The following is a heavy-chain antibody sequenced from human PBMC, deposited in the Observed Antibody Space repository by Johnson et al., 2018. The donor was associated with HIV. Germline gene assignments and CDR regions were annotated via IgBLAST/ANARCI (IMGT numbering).Heavy chain of an antibody. D-gene: IGHD6-19*01. J-gene: IGHJ3*02. V-gene: IGHV3-15*01. CDR1: GFSFSNAW. CDR3: TTMSQWLVPGTFDI. CDR2: IKSKTDGGTT. Sequence: VQLVESGGGLVKPGGSLRLSCAASGFSFSNAWMSWVRQAPGKGLEWVGRIKSKTDGGTTDYAAPVKGRFTISRDDSKNTLYLQMNSLKTEDTAVYYCTTMSQWLVPGTFDIWGQGTMVTVSS.